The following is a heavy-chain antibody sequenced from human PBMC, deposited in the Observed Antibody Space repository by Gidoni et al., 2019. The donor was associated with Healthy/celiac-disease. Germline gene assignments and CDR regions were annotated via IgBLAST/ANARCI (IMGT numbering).Heavy chain of an antibody. D-gene: IGHD2-8*01. Sequence: QVQLVESGGGVVQPGGSLRLSCAASGFTFSSFGVHWVRQAPGKGLEWVAFIRYDGSNKYYADSVRGRFTISRDNSKNTLYLQMNSLRAEDTAVYYCAKGNGPGGYSYYYGMDVWGQGTTVTVSS. CDR3: AKGNGPGGYSYYYGMDV. CDR2: IRYDGSNK. V-gene: IGHV3-30*02. J-gene: IGHJ6*02. CDR1: GFTFSSFG.